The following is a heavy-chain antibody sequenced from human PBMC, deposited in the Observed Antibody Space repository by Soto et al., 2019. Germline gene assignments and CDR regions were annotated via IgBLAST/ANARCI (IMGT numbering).Heavy chain of an antibody. V-gene: IGHV3-33*01. CDR3: VRAAASDYMDV. J-gene: IGHJ6*03. CDR2: IWFDGSHK. CDR1: GFTFSSYG. Sequence: QVHLVESGGGLVQPGRSLRLSCAASGFTFSSYGMHWVRQPPGKGLEWVAVIWFDGSHKFYGNSVKGRFTISRDDSNNTLYLQMSSLRGEDTAIYYCVRAAASDYMDVWGKGTTVTVSS. D-gene: IGHD6-25*01.